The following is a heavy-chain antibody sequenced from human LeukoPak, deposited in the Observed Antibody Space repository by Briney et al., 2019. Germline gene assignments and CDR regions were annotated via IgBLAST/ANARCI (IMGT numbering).Heavy chain of an antibody. CDR2: IRYDGSNK. CDR3: AKDRYYDILTGYIDY. J-gene: IGHJ4*02. D-gene: IGHD3-9*01. Sequence: GGSLRLSCAAFGFTFSSYGMHWVRQAPGKGLEWVAFIRYDGSNKYYADSVKGRFTISRDNSKNTLYLQMNSLRAEDTAVYYCAKDRYYDILTGYIDYWGRGTLVTVSS. CDR1: GFTFSSYG. V-gene: IGHV3-30*02.